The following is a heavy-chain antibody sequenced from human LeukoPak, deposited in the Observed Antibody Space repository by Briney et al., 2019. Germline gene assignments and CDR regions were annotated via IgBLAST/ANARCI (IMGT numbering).Heavy chain of an antibody. J-gene: IGHJ4*02. CDR1: GYSISSGYY. V-gene: IGHV4-38-2*02. CDR3: AKKLFQGWGFYFDY. D-gene: IGHD2-21*01. CDR2: IYHSGRT. Sequence: SETLSLTCTVSGYSISSGYYWGWIRQPPGKGLEWIGSIYHSGRTYYNPSLKSRVTISVDTSKNQFSLKLSSVTAADTAIYYCAKKLFQGWGFYFDYWGQGTLVTVSS.